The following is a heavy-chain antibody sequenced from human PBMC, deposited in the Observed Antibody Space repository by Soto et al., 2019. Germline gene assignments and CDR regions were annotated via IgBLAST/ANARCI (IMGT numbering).Heavy chain of an antibody. CDR2: IDHSGTTI. CDR1: GFIFSIYE. D-gene: IGHD5-12*01. CDR3: ARGHIVATILDY. V-gene: IGHV3-48*03. Sequence: GGSLRLSCAASGFIFSIYEMSWVRQAPGKGLELVSYIDHSGTTIYYADSVKGRFTISRDNAKNSLFLQMNSLRAEDTAVYYCARGHIVATILDYWGQGTLVTVSS. J-gene: IGHJ4*02.